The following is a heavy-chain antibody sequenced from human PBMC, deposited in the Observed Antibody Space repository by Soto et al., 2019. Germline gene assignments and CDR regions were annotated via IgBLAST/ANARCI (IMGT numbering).Heavy chain of an antibody. CDR3: ARDRRYCSGGSCYSRYYYYYYGMDV. CDR2: IIPIFGTA. D-gene: IGHD2-15*01. CDR1: GGTFSSYA. Sequence: QVQLVQSGAEVKKPGSSVKVSCKASGGTFSSYAISWVRQAPGQGLEWMGGIIPIFGTANYAQKFQGRVTITADEYTSTDYMELSSLRSEDTAVYYCARDRRYCSGGSCYSRYYYYYYGMDVWGQGTTVTVSS. V-gene: IGHV1-69*12. J-gene: IGHJ6*02.